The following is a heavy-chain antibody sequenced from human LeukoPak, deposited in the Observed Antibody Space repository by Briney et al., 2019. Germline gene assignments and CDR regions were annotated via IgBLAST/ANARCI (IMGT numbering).Heavy chain of an antibody. J-gene: IGHJ4*02. CDR1: GFTVSSNY. Sequence: AGGSLRLSCAASGFTVSSNYMSWVRQAPGKGLEWVSVIYSGGSTYYADSVKGRFTISRDNSKNTLYLQMNSLRAEDTAVYYCARTYSSSWYGVFDYWGQGALVTVSS. D-gene: IGHD6-13*01. CDR3: ARTYSSSWYGVFDY. CDR2: IYSGGST. V-gene: IGHV3-53*01.